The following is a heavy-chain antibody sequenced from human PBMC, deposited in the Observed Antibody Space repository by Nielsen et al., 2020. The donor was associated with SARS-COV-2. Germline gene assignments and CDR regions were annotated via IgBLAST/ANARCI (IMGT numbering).Heavy chain of an antibody. J-gene: IGHJ4*02. CDR3: AYSSGWYYFDY. D-gene: IGHD6-19*01. CDR1: GYRFISYW. V-gene: IGHV5-51*01. Sequence: GESLKISCKGSGYRFISYWIGWVRQMPGKGLEWMGIIYPGDSETRYSPSFQGQVTISADKSISTAYLQWSSLKASDTAMYYCAYSSGWYYFDYWGQGTLVTVSS. CDR2: IYPGDSET.